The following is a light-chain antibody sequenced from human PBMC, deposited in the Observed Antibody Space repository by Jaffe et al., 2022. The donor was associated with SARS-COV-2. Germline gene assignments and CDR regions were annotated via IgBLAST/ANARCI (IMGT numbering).Light chain of an antibody. CDR1: SSDVGRYNL. Sequence: QSALTQPASVSGSPGQSITISCTGTSSDVGRYNLVSWYQQYPGKAPKLMIYEGTKWPSGVSNRFSGSKSGNTASLTISGLQPEDEADYYCCSYAGSSTLVFGGGTKLTVL. CDR2: EGT. V-gene: IGLV2-23*01. J-gene: IGLJ3*02. CDR3: CSYAGSSTLV.